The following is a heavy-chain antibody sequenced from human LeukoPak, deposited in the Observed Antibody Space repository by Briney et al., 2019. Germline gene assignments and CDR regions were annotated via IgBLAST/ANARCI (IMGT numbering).Heavy chain of an antibody. Sequence: GGSRRLSCAASGLTFVDYGMSWVRQAPGKGLEWVSGINWNGGSTGYADSVKGRFTISRDNAKNSLYLQMNSLRAEDTALYYCARERRGYSYGYYRYYYYYYMDVWGKGTTVTVSS. D-gene: IGHD5-18*01. CDR3: ARERRGYSYGYYRYYYYYYMDV. V-gene: IGHV3-20*04. J-gene: IGHJ6*03. CDR2: INWNGGST. CDR1: GLTFVDYG.